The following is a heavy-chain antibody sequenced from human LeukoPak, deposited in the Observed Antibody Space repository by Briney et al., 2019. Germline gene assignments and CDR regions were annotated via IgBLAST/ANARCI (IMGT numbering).Heavy chain of an antibody. CDR1: GGSISSYY. Sequence: PETLSLTCTVSGGSISSYYWSWIRQPPGKGLEWIGYIYYSGSTNYNPSLKSRVTISVDTSKNQFSLKLSSVTAADTAVYYCARLKVGSGSFKYWGQGTLVTVSS. D-gene: IGHD3-10*01. J-gene: IGHJ4*02. CDR3: ARLKVGSGSFKY. V-gene: IGHV4-59*01. CDR2: IYYSGST.